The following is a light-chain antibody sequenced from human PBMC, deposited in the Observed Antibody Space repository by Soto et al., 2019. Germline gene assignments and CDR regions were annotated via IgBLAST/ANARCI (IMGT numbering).Light chain of an antibody. CDR1: QSVSSSY. CDR3: QQYGGSPRT. CDR2: DAS. V-gene: IGKV3-20*01. J-gene: IGKJ1*01. Sequence: EVVFTQAPGTLALSPVERGTLSCRHSQSVSSSYLAWYQQKPGQAPRLLIYDASNRATGIPARFSGSGSGTEFSLTISRLETEDFAVYYCQQYGGSPRTFGQGTKVDIK.